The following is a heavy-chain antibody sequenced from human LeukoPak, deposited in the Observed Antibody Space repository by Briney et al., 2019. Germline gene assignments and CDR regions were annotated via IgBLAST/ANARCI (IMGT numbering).Heavy chain of an antibody. Sequence: PGGSLRLSCAASGFTFSSYTMNWVRQAPGKGLEWVACISKGSTYIYYADSVKGRFTISRDNAKNSVDLQMNSLRAEDTAVYYCAREEDSSAIRSSGGMDVWGQGTTVTVSS. CDR3: AREEDSSAIRSSGGMDV. CDR1: GFTFSSYT. D-gene: IGHD6-6*01. CDR2: ISKGSTYI. J-gene: IGHJ6*02. V-gene: IGHV3-21*01.